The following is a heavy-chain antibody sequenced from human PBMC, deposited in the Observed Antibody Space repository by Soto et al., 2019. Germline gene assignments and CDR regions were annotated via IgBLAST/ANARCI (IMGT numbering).Heavy chain of an antibody. V-gene: IGHV3-21*01. D-gene: IGHD6-19*01. CDR2: ISSSSSYI. Sequence: PGGSLRLSCAASGFTFSSYSMNWVRQAPGKGLEWVSSISSSSSYIYYADSVKGRFTISRDNAKNSLYLQMNSLRAEDTAVYYCARVILGIAVAGTGYYYGMDVWGQGTTVTVSS. J-gene: IGHJ6*02. CDR3: ARVILGIAVAGTGYYYGMDV. CDR1: GFTFSSYS.